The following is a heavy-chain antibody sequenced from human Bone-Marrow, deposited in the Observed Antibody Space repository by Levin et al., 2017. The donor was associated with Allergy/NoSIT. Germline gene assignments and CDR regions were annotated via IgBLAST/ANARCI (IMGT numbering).Heavy chain of an antibody. CDR2: INPTSGDT. Sequence: GGSLRLSCKASGYTFTSYYIHWVRQTPGQGLEWMGIINPTSGDTIYAQKFQGRVTMIRDTSSGTVYMELTTLRSEDTAVYYCARESGSGNSYDVGSYSFDYWGQGTLVTVSS. CDR1: GYTFTSYY. D-gene: IGHD3-10*01. V-gene: IGHV1-46*01. J-gene: IGHJ4*02. CDR3: ARESGSGNSYDVGSYSFDY.